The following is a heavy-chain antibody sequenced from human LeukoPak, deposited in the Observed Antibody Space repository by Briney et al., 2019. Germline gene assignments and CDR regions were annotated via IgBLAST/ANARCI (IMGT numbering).Heavy chain of an antibody. CDR2: ISGSGGGT. Sequence: GGSLRLSCAASGFTFSSYGMNWVRQAPRKGLEWVSAISGSGGGTYYADSVKGRFTISRDNSKNTLYLQMNSLRAEDTAVYYCAKDLRFGDSPGNRFDYWGQGTLVTVSS. CDR1: GFTFSSYG. V-gene: IGHV3-23*01. J-gene: IGHJ4*02. CDR3: AKDLRFGDSPGNRFDY. D-gene: IGHD3-10*01.